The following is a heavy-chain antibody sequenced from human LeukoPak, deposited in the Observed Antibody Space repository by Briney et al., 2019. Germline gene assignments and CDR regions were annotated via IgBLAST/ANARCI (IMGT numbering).Heavy chain of an antibody. Sequence: PGGSLRLPCVASGFTFGEYAMQWVRQAPGKGLEWVSLISWDGISTYYADSVKGRFTISRDNSKNSLYLQLNSLKTEDTALYYCANHCSGTDCYTNWGQGTLVTVSS. J-gene: IGHJ4*02. V-gene: IGHV3-43D*04. CDR2: ISWDGIST. CDR1: GFTFGEYA. D-gene: IGHD2-2*02. CDR3: ANHCSGTDCYTN.